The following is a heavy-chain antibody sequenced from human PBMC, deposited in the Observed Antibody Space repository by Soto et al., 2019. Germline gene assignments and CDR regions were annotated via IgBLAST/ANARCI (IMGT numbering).Heavy chain of an antibody. D-gene: IGHD3-10*01. CDR2: INHSGNT. V-gene: IGHV4-34*01. J-gene: IGHJ4*02. CDR1: GGSFSGYY. Sequence: SETLSLTCAVYGGSFSGYYWSWIRQPPGKGLEWIGEINHSGNTNYNPSLKSRVTISVDTSKNQFSLKLSSVTAADTAVYYCASMGYHYGSGSYPLDYWGQGTLVTVSS. CDR3: ASMGYHYGSGSYPLDY.